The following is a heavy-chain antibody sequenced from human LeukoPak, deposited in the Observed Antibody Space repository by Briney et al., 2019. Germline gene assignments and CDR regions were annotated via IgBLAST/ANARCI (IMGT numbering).Heavy chain of an antibody. V-gene: IGHV3-33*06. Sequence: GGSMRLSCAAAGFTFSRYGMHWVSQAPGKGMEWVAVIWHDGGYEYYADSVKGRFTISRDSSKNTLYPQMNSLRAEDTAVYYCAKDGVGATSLDCWGQGTLVTVSS. J-gene: IGHJ4*02. CDR3: AKDGVGATSLDC. CDR2: IWHDGGYE. D-gene: IGHD1-26*01. CDR1: GFTFSRYG.